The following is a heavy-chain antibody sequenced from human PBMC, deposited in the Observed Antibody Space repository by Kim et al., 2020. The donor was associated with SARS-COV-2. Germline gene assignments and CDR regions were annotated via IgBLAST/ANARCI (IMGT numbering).Heavy chain of an antibody. CDR3: AKDHLSWGSSFDY. CDR2: MSASGDKT. J-gene: IGHJ4*02. Sequence: GGSLRLSCAASGFIVSSYVMNWVRQAPGKGLEWVSAMSASGDKTHYADSVKGRFTISRDNSKNTLYLQMNSLRAEDTAVYYCAKDHLSWGSSFDYWGQGT. D-gene: IGHD3-10*01. CDR1: GFIVSSYV. V-gene: IGHV3-23*01.